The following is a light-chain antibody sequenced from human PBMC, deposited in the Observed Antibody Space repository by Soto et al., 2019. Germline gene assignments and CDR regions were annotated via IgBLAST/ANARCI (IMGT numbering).Light chain of an antibody. CDR1: SNDIGDYNY. V-gene: IGLV2-14*01. CDR2: EVN. J-gene: IGLJ3*02. Sequence: QSVLTQPASVSGSPGQSITISCTGTSNDIGDYNYVSWYQHHPGKAPKLVIFEVNNRPSGVSNRFSGSKSGNTASLTISGLEVEDEADYYCSSYLLRSTWVFGGGTKVTVL. CDR3: SSYLLRSTWV.